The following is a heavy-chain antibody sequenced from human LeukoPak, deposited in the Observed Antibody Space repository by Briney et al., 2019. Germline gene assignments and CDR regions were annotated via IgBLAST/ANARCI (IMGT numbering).Heavy chain of an antibody. CDR2: ISSSGSTI. J-gene: IGHJ5*02. CDR3: GSYGDFDFGNWFDP. V-gene: IGHV3-48*03. CDR1: GFTFSSYE. Sequence: GGSLRLSCAASGFTFSSYEMNWVRQAPGKGLEWVSYISSSGSTIYYADSVKGRFTISRDNAKNSLYLQMNSLRAEDTAVYYCGSYGDFDFGNWFDPWGQGTLVTVSS. D-gene: IGHD4-17*01.